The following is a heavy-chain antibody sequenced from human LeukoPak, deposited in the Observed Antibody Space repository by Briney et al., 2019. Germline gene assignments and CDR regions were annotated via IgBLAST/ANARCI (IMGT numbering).Heavy chain of an antibody. CDR3: ARDWFGELI. CDR2: IRHDSSDI. V-gene: IGHV3-48*01. Sequence: GGSLRLSCAVSGFTFSTYSMNRVRQAPGKGLEWTSFIRHDSSDIYYADSVKGRFTLSRDNARDSLYLQMNSLRAEDTAVYCCARDWFGELIWGQGTLVTVSS. CDR1: GFTFSTYS. D-gene: IGHD3-10*01. J-gene: IGHJ4*02.